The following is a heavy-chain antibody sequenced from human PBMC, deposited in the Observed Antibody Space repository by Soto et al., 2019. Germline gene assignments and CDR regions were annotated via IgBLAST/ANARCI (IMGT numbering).Heavy chain of an antibody. Sequence: PGGSLRLSCAASGFNFSTYGMHWVRQAPGKGLEWLAVISYDGVIKYYANSVKGRFAVSRDNSKNTLYLQLDSLRPEDTALYYCARDIGYSSGWYTGAFGFWGQGALVTVSS. CDR2: ISYDGVIK. V-gene: IGHV3-30*03. CDR3: ARDIGYSSGWYTGAFGF. J-gene: IGHJ4*02. D-gene: IGHD6-19*01. CDR1: GFNFSTYG.